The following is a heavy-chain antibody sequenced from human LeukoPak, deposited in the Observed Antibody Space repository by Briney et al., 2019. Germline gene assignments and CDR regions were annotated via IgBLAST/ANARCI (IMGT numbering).Heavy chain of an antibody. Sequence: ASVKVSCKASGYTFTSYGISWVRQAPGQGLEWMGWISAYNGNTNYAQKLQGRVTMTTDTSTSTAYMELRSLRSDDTAVYYCARDPMYYYDSSGYYKTTDYRGQGTLVTVSS. V-gene: IGHV1-18*01. CDR3: ARDPMYYYDSSGYYKTTDY. CDR1: GYTFTSYG. CDR2: ISAYNGNT. D-gene: IGHD3-22*01. J-gene: IGHJ4*02.